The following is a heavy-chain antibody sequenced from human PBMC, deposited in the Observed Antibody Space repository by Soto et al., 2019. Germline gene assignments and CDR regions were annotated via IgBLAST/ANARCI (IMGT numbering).Heavy chain of an antibody. CDR3: ARQDFGVVITPNWFDP. Sequence: SETLSRTCTVSGGPISSSNYYWGWIRQPPGRGLEWLGSIYYSGSTYYNPSLKSRVTISVDTSKNQFSLKLSSVTAADTAVYYCARQDFGVVITPNWFDPWGQGTLVTVSS. V-gene: IGHV4-39*01. CDR1: GGPISSSNYY. J-gene: IGHJ5*02. D-gene: IGHD3-3*01. CDR2: IYYSGST.